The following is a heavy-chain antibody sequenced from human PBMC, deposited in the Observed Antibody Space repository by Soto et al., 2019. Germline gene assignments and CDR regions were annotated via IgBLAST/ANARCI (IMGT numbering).Heavy chain of an antibody. V-gene: IGHV3-33*08. CDR2: IWYDGSNK. CDR3: ARDEYSYGSQFDY. Sequence: GGSLRLSCAASGFTSSRYGMHWVRQAPGKGLEWVAVIWYDGSNKYYADSVKGRFTISRDNSKNTLYLQMNSLRAEDTAVYYCARDEYSYGSQFDYWGQGTLVTVSS. J-gene: IGHJ4*02. D-gene: IGHD5-18*01. CDR1: GFTSSRYG.